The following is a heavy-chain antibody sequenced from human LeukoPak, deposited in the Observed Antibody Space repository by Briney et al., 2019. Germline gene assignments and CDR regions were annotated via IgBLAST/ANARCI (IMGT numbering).Heavy chain of an antibody. J-gene: IGHJ3*02. V-gene: IGHV3-23*01. Sequence: GGSLRLSCAASGFTFSTYAMSWVRQAPGKGLEWVSAITGGGGSTYYADSVKGRFTISRDNSENTLYLRMNSLRAEDTAIYYCAKDRGSVGANDALDIWGQGTIVTVSS. CDR3: AKDRGSVGANDALDI. CDR1: GFTFSTYA. D-gene: IGHD1-26*01. CDR2: ITGGGGST.